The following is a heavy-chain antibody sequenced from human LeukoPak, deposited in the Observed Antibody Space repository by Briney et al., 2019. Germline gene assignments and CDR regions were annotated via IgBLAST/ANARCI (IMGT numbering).Heavy chain of an antibody. CDR2: ITSSGTHI. CDR1: GFTFNNAW. V-gene: IGHV3-21*05. Sequence: GGSLRLSCAASGFTFNNAWMSWVRQAPGKGLEWVSYITSSGTHIFYADSVRGRFTISRDNAKNSLYLQMDSLGPDDTAVYYCARDPYSGNYGNDYYYYMDVWGKGTTVTISS. CDR3: ARDPYSGNYGNDYYYYMDV. J-gene: IGHJ6*03. D-gene: IGHD1-26*01.